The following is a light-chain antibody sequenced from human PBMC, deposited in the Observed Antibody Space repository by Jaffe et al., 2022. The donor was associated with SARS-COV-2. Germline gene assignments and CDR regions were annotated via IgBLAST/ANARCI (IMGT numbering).Light chain of an antibody. V-gene: IGKV3-11*01. J-gene: IGKJ3*01. CDR1: QSVRSY. CDR2: DAS. CDR3: QHRLIWPFT. Sequence: EIVLTQSPATLSLSPGERATLSCRASQSVRSYLAWYQQKPGQAPRLLIYDASNRATGIPARFSGSGSGTDFTLSISSLEPEDFAVYYCQHRLIWPFTFGPGTTVDIK.